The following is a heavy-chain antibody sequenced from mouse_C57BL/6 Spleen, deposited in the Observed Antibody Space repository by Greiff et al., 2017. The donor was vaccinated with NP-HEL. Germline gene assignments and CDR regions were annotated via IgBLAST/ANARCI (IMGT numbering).Heavy chain of an antibody. Sequence: EVKLVESGGGLVQPGGSLSLSCAASGFTFTDYYMSWVRQPPGKALEWWGFIRNKANGYTTEYSASVKGRFTISRDNSQSILYLQMNALGAEDSATYYCARYGSSYDYFDYWGQGTTLTVSS. CDR3: ARYGSSYDYFDY. CDR2: IRNKANGYTT. D-gene: IGHD1-1*01. CDR1: GFTFTDYY. J-gene: IGHJ2*01. V-gene: IGHV7-3*01.